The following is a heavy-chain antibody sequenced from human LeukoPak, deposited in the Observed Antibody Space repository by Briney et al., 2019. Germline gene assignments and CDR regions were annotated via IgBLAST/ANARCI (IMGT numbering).Heavy chain of an antibody. J-gene: IGHJ4*02. CDR1: GFTFSSYG. V-gene: IGHV3-30*02. D-gene: IGHD2-2*01. Sequence: GGSLRLSCAASGFTFSSYGMHWVRQAPGKGLEWVAFIRYDGSNKYYADSAKGRFTISRDNSKNTLYLQMNSLRAEDTAVYYCAKDGCSSTSCYRSVLMVYATNWGQGTLVTVSS. CDR3: AKDGCSSTSCYRSVLMVYATN. CDR2: IRYDGSNK.